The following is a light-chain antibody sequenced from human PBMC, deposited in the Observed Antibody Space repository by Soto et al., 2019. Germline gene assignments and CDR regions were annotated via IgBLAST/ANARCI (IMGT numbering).Light chain of an antibody. CDR3: KQYNSYWT. J-gene: IGKJ1*01. V-gene: IGKV1-5*03. CDR1: QSISSW. CDR2: KAS. Sequence: DLQMTQSPSTLSASVGDTVTITCRASQSISSWLAWYQQKPGKAPKLLIYKASNLESGVPSRFSGSGSGTEFTLTISSLQPDDFATYYCKQYNSYWTFGQGTKVEIK.